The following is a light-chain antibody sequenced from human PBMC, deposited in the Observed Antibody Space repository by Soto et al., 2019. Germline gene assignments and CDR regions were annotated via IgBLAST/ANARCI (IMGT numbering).Light chain of an antibody. J-gene: IGKJ1*01. CDR1: QSISNW. CDR3: QQYDTAWT. V-gene: IGKV1-5*03. Sequence: DIQMTQSPSTLSASVGDRVTITCRASQSISNWLAWYQQKPGKAPQLLIYTASSLESGVPSRFSGSGSGTEFTLTISSLQPDDFATYYCQQYDTAWTFGQWTKVEIK. CDR2: TAS.